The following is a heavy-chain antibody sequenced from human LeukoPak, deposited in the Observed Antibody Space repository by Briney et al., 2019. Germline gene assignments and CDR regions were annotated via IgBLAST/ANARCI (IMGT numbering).Heavy chain of an antibody. CDR2: INHSGST. CDR1: GFTFSSYA. V-gene: IGHV4-34*01. CDR3: ARSKISSYYYYGMDV. D-gene: IGHD5/OR15-5a*01. J-gene: IGHJ6*02. Sequence: GSLRLSCAASGFTFSSYAVSWIRQPPGKGLEWIGEINHSGSTNYNPSLKSRVTISVDTSKNQFSLKLSSVTAADTAVYYCARSKISSYYYYGMDVWGQGTTVTVSS.